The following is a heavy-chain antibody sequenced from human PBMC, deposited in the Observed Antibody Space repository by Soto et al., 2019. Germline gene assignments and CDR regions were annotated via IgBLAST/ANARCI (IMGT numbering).Heavy chain of an antibody. CDR1: GGSVSSGSYY. V-gene: IGHV4-61*01. Sequence: PSETLSLTCTVSGGSVSSGSYYWSWIRQPPGKGLEWIGYIYYSGSTNYNPSLKSRVTLSVDTSKNQFSLKLSSVTAADTAVYYCARVAVVVVAARPYYYGMDVWGQGTTVTVSS. CDR2: IYYSGST. CDR3: ARVAVVVVAARPYYYGMDV. D-gene: IGHD2-15*01. J-gene: IGHJ6*02.